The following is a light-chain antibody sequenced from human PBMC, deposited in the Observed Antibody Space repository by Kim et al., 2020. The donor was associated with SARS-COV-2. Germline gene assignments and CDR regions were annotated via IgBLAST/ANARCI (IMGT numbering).Light chain of an antibody. CDR2: DAS. Sequence: DIQMTQSPSSLSASVGDRVTITCQASQDISNYLNWYQQKPGKAPKLLIYDASNLETGVPSRFSGSGSGTHFTFTISSLQPEDIATYYCQQYDNLPLLTFGGGTKVDIK. V-gene: IGKV1-33*01. CDR1: QDISNY. J-gene: IGKJ4*01. CDR3: QQYDNLPLLT.